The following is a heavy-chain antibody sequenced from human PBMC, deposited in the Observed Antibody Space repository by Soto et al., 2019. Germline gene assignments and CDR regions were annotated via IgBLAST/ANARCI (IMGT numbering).Heavy chain of an antibody. J-gene: IGHJ3*02. CDR1: GFTFSSYE. V-gene: IGHV3-48*03. CDR2: ISCSGSTI. Sequence: PVGSLRLSCASSGFTFSSYEMNWVRHPPGKGLEGGLYISCSGSTIYYADSVKSRFTISRDNAKNSLYLQMNSLRAEDTAVYYCARCPSKSRSYFAPDSFDIWGQGTMVTVSS. D-gene: IGHD1-26*01. CDR3: ARCPSKSRSYFAPDSFDI.